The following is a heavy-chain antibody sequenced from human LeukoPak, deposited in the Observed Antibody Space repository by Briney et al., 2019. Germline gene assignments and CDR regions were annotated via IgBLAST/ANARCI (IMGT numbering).Heavy chain of an antibody. Sequence: SETLSLTCAVYGGSFSGYYWSWIRQPPGKGLEWIGEINHSGSTNHNPSLKSRVTISVDTSKNQFSLKLSSVTAADTAVYYCARGPPGRIYCSSTSCYQNWFDPWGQGTLVTVSS. CDR3: ARGPPGRIYCSSTSCYQNWFDP. D-gene: IGHD2-2*01. V-gene: IGHV4-34*01. J-gene: IGHJ5*02. CDR2: INHSGST. CDR1: GGSFSGYY.